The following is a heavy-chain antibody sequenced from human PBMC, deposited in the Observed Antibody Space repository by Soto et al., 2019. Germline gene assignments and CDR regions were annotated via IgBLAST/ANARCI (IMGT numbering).Heavy chain of an antibody. CDR1: GYPFTKFG. D-gene: IGHD2-8*01. CDR2: ISGHSGGT. Sequence: QPQLVQSGVELKKPGASVRVSCKASGYPFTKFGINWVRQAPGQGLEWMGWISGHSGGTKYGPKFRDRLTMVPDTSSKTPYMELRTLKSDDTAVYYCAKDGVHGARMHICGMDVWGQGTTVTVSS. CDR3: AKDGVHGARMHICGMDV. J-gene: IGHJ6*02. V-gene: IGHV1-18*01.